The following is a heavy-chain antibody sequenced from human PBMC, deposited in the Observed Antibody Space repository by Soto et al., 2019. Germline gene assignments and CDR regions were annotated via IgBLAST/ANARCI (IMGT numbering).Heavy chain of an antibody. Sequence: PSETLSLTCTVSGGSISSNYWTWIRQPPGKGLEWIGYVYNSGSTNYNPSLKSRVTISEDTSRSQFSLKVNSMTAADTAVYYCARYRREAVAGYTLDYWGQGILVTRLL. CDR3: ARYRREAVAGYTLDY. CDR2: VYNSGST. J-gene: IGHJ4*02. CDR1: GGSISSNY. D-gene: IGHD6-13*01. V-gene: IGHV4-59*01.